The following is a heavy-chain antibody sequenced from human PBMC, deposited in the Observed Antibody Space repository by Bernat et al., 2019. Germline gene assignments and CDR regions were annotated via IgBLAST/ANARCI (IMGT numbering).Heavy chain of an antibody. Sequence: EVQVLESGGGLVQPGGSLRLSCAASGFTFSRNDMSWVRQAPGKGLEWVSVIYSGGSTYYADSVKGRFTISRDNSKNTLYLQMNSLRAEDTAVYYCASGVGFWSGYADDYWGQGTLVTVSS. CDR3: ASGVGFWSGYADDY. J-gene: IGHJ4*02. D-gene: IGHD3-3*01. CDR1: GFTFSRND. V-gene: IGHV3-66*01. CDR2: IYSGGST.